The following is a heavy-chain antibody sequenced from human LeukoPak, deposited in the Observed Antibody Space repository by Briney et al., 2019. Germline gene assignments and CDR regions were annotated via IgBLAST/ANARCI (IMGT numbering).Heavy chain of an antibody. CDR3: ARELTTYWYFDL. CDR2: INHSGST. V-gene: IGHV4-34*01. Sequence: SETLSLTCAVYGGSFSGYYWSWIRQPPGKGLEWIGEINHSGSTNYNPSHKSRVTISVDTSKNQFSLKLSSVTAADTAVYYCARELTTYWYFDLWGRGTLVTVSS. CDR1: GGSFSGYY. J-gene: IGHJ2*01. D-gene: IGHD4-11*01.